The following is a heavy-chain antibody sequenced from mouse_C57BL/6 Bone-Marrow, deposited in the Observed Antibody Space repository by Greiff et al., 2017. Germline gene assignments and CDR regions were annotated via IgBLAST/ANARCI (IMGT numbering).Heavy chain of an antibody. CDR3: ASYGRAWFAY. J-gene: IGHJ3*01. CDR2: IYPGDGDT. CDR1: GFAFSSSW. D-gene: IGHD1-1*01. Sequence: QVQLQQSGPELVKPGASVKISCKASGFAFSSSWMNWVNQRPGKGLEWIGRIYPGDGDTNYNGKFKGKATLTADKSSSTAYMQLDSLTSEDSAVYFCASYGRAWFAYWGQGTLVTVSA. V-gene: IGHV1-82*01.